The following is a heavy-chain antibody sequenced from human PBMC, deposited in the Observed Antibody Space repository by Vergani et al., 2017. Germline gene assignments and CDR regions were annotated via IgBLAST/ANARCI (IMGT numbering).Heavy chain of an antibody. CDR3: ARDGGMGGDAGWRG. J-gene: IGHJ4*02. CDR1: GFTSSRYG. Sequence: QVQLVESGGGVVQPGRSLRLSCAASGFTSSRYGMHWVRQAPGKGLEWVAVIWYDGSNKYYADSVKGRFTISSDSSKNTLYLQMNSLRAEDTAVYYCARDGGMGGDAGWRGWGQGTLVSVSS. V-gene: IGHV3-33*01. CDR2: IWYDGSNK. D-gene: IGHD2-15*01.